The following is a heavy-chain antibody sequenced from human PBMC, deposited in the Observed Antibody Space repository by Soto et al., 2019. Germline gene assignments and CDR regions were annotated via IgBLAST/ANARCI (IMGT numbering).Heavy chain of an antibody. Sequence: QVQLVESGGGVVQPGSSLTLSCVASGFTLSNYGMHWVRQAPGKGLEWVSVIWYDGTSTYSADSVKGRFSISRDNSKNALFRQLTSLTAEDTAVYYSARKVASSGSTAAVDTWGTGTLFTASP. CDR2: IWYDGTST. V-gene: IGHV3-33*01. CDR3: ARKVASSGSTAAVDT. D-gene: IGHD6-25*01. J-gene: IGHJ5*02. CDR1: GFTLSNYG.